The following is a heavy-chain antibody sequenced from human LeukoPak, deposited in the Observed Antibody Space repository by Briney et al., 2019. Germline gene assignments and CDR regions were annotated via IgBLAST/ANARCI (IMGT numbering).Heavy chain of an antibody. J-gene: IGHJ4*02. Sequence: GGSLRLSCAVSGFTFSSNYMSWVRQAPGKGPEWVSVIYGGGSTYYADSVKGRFTISRDNSKNTLYLQMNSLRAEDTAVYYCARAASVAGTYALNHWGQGTLVTVSS. CDR2: IYGGGST. CDR3: ARAASVAGTYALNH. V-gene: IGHV3-66*01. D-gene: IGHD6-19*01. CDR1: GFTFSSNY.